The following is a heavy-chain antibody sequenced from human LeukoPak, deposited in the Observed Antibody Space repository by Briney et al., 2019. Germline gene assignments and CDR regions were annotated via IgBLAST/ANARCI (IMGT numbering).Heavy chain of an antibody. CDR3: ARVLGEGKWELLSY. J-gene: IGHJ4*02. CDR1: GFTFSSYS. Sequence: GGSLRLSCAASGFTFSSYSMNWVRQAPGKGLEWVSYISSSSSTIYYADSVKGRFTISRDNAKNSLYLQMNSLRAEDTAVYYCARVLGEGKWELLSYWGQGTLVTVSS. D-gene: IGHD1-26*01. CDR2: ISSSSSTI. V-gene: IGHV3-48*01.